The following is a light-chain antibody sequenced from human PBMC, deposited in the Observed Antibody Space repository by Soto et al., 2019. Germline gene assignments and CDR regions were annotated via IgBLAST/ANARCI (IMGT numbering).Light chain of an antibody. V-gene: IGKV1-39*01. CDR3: QQSYRIPTG. CDR1: QSIGRY. CDR2: SAS. Sequence: DIQMTQSPSSLSSSVGDRVIITCRASQSIGRYLNWYQQQPGKAPNLLISSASNLQSVVPSRFSGSGSGTDCALTISSLQPEDFATYYCQQSYRIPTGFGQGTRLDIK. J-gene: IGKJ5*01.